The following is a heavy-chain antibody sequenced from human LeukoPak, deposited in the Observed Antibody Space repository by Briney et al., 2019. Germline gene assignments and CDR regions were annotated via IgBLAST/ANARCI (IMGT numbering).Heavy chain of an antibody. Sequence: GASVKVSCKASGYTFTGYYLHWVRPAPGQGLEWMGWINPNSAGTFYAQKFQGRVTMTRDTSISTAYMELSRLGSDDTPVYYCTRDYNILTGYSHFIDYWGQGTLVTVSS. J-gene: IGHJ4*02. CDR1: GYTFTGYY. V-gene: IGHV1-2*02. CDR3: TRDYNILTGYSHFIDY. D-gene: IGHD3-9*01. CDR2: INPNSAGT.